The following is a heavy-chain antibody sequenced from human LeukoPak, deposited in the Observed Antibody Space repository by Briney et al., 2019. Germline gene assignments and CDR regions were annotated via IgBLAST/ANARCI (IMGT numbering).Heavy chain of an antibody. CDR3: ARVPTIFGVVTYPHYYYGMDV. V-gene: IGHV4-39*07. D-gene: IGHD3-3*01. CDR1: GGSISSSSYY. Sequence: SETLSLTCTVSGGSISSSSYYWSWIRQPPGKGLEWIGEINHSGSTNYNPSLKSRVTISVDTSKNQFSLKLSSVTAADTAVYYCARVPTIFGVVTYPHYYYGMDVWGQGTTVTVSS. CDR2: INHSGST. J-gene: IGHJ6*02.